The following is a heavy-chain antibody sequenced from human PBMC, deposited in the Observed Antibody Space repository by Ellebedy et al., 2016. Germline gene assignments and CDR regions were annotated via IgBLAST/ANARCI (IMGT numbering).Heavy chain of an antibody. J-gene: IGHJ5*02. D-gene: IGHD3-3*01. CDR2: IYYSGST. Sequence: SETLSLTXTVSGGSINSYYWSWIRQPPGKGLEWIGYIYYSGSTNYNPSLKSRVTISVDTSKNQFSLKLSSVSAADTAVYYCARRFFRAPFDPWGQGTLVTVSS. CDR1: GGSINSYY. V-gene: IGHV4-59*01. CDR3: ARRFFRAPFDP.